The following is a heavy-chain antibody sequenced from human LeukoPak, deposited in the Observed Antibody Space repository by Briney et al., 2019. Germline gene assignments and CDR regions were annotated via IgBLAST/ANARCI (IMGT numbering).Heavy chain of an antibody. J-gene: IGHJ4*02. CDR1: GFTFSSYW. D-gene: IGHD3-10*01. V-gene: IGHV3-74*01. CDR3: ARITYYYGSREDY. Sequence: GGSLRLSCAASGFTFSSYWMHWVRQAPGKGLVWVSRINSDGGSTSYADSVKGRFTISRDNAKNTLYLQMNSLRAEDTAVYYCARITYYYGSREDYWGQGTLVTVSS. CDR2: INSDGGST.